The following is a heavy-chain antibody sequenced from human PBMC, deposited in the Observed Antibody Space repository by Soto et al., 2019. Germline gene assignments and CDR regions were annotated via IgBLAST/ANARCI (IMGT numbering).Heavy chain of an antibody. CDR2: IYYSGST. CDR1: RGSISSGDYY. Sequence: QVQLQESGPGLVKPSQTLSLSCTVSRGSISSGDYYWSWIRQPPGKGLEWIGYIYYSGSTYYNPSLKSRVTISVDTSKKQFSLKLSSVTAADTAVYYCARVPFYAPCGSYYIDYWGQGTLVTVSS. J-gene: IGHJ4*02. D-gene: IGHD1-26*01. CDR3: ARVPFYAPCGSYYIDY. V-gene: IGHV4-30-4*01.